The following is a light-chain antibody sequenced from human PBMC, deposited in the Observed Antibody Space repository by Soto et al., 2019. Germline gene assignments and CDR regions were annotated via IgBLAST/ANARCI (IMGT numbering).Light chain of an antibody. J-gene: IGKJ1*01. CDR1: QGISSS. CDR2: AAS. Sequence: DIQMTQSPSSLSASVGDRVTITCRASQGISSSLAWYQQKPGKVPKLLIYAASTLHSGVPSRFTGSGSGTDFTLTISSLQPEDIATYYCQKYNSAPWTFGQGTKVEIK. V-gene: IGKV1-27*01. CDR3: QKYNSAPWT.